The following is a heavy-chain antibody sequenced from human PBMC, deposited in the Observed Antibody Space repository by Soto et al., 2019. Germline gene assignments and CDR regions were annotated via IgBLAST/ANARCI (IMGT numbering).Heavy chain of an antibody. J-gene: IGHJ5*02. Sequence: SETLSLTCAVSGGSISSSNWWRWVRQPPGKGLEWIGYIYFSGNTYYNPSLKSRVTISLDTSKNQFSLKLSSVTAADTAVYYCAGGRAWSFWSGRRDNWFEPWGQGTLVTVFS. V-gene: IGHV4-4*02. D-gene: IGHD3-3*01. CDR1: GGSISSSNW. CDR3: AGGRAWSFWSGRRDNWFEP. CDR2: IYFSGNT.